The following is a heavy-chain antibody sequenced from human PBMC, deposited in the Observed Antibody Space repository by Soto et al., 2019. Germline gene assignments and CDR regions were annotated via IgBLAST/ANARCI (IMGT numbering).Heavy chain of an antibody. Sequence: AQVVESGGDLVQPGGSLRLSCAASGFTVSGNFMSWVRQAPGKGLEWVSVIYSGGNTYYADSVKGRFTISRHSSNNTLYLQMNSLRDEDTAVYYCARMRGMAATIYYYYYMDVWGKGTTVTVSS. V-gene: IGHV3-53*04. D-gene: IGHD5-12*01. CDR1: GFTVSGNF. J-gene: IGHJ6*03. CDR2: IYSGGNT. CDR3: ARMRGMAATIYYYYYMDV.